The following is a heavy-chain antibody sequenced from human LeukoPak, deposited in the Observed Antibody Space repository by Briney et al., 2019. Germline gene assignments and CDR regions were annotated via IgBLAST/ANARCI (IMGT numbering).Heavy chain of an antibody. D-gene: IGHD3-10*01. Sequence: SETLSLTCTVSGASISSGTYSWSWIRQPPGEGLEWIGYIYHTGSTYYNPSLKGRVTISVDRPKNQFSLNLNFVTAADTALYYCARGDGSGSGRWFDPWGQGTLITVS. CDR3: ARGDGSGSGRWFDP. CDR2: IYHTGST. J-gene: IGHJ5*02. CDR1: GASISSGTYS. V-gene: IGHV4-30-2*01.